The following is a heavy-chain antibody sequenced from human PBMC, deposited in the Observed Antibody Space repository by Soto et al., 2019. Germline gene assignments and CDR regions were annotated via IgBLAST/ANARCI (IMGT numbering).Heavy chain of an antibody. CDR2: IYYSGGT. V-gene: IGHV4-31*03. CDR3: ARVGGINWFDP. CDR1: GGSIRSGGYY. D-gene: IGHD3-16*01. Sequence: QVQLQESGPGLVKPSQTLSLTCTVSGGSIRSGGYYWSWIRQHPGKGLEWIGYIYYSGGTSYNPSRKSRVTISVDTSKNQFSRMLSSLTAADTAVYYCARVGGINWFDPWGKGTLVTVSS. J-gene: IGHJ5*02.